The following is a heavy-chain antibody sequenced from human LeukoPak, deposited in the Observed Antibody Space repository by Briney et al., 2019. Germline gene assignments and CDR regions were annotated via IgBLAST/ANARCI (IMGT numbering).Heavy chain of an antibody. CDR3: AADTVVTYYYYGMDV. J-gene: IGHJ6*02. CDR2: ISGSGGST. V-gene: IGHV3-23*01. Sequence: PGGSLRLSCAASGFTFSSYAMSWVRQAPGKGLEWVSAISGSGGSTYYADSVKGRFTISRDNYKNTLYLQMNSLRAEDTAVYYCAADTVVTYYYYGMDVWGQGTTVTVSS. D-gene: IGHD2-21*02. CDR1: GFTFSSYA.